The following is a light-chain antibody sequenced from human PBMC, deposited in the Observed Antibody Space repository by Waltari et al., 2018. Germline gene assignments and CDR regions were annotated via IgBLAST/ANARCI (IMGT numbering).Light chain of an antibody. CDR3: ATWDDSLSGVV. CDR1: SSNIGNNY. V-gene: IGLV1-47*01. CDR2: KNS. Sequence: QSVLTQSPSMSETPGQRVIISCSGSSSNIGNNYVYWYQHFPGMAPKLVMFKNSQRPSAVPDRFSGSSYATSASLAISGLRSEDEADYYCATWDDSLSGVVFGGGTRLTVL. J-gene: IGLJ2*01.